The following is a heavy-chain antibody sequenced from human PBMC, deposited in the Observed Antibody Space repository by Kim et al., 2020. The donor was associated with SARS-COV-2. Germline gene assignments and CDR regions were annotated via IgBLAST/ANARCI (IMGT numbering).Heavy chain of an antibody. V-gene: IGHV4-38-2*02. CDR2: IYHSGST. Sequence: SETLSLTCTVSGYSISSGYYWGWIRQPPGKGLEWIGSIYHSGSTYYNPSLKSRVTISVDTSKNQFSLKLSSVTAADTAVYYCARDFYSNSPYYYYGMDV. CDR3: ARDFYSNSPYYYYGMDV. J-gene: IGHJ6*01. D-gene: IGHD4-4*01. CDR1: GYSISSGYY.